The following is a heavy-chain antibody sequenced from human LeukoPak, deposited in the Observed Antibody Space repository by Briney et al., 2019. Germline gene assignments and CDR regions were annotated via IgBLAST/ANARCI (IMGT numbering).Heavy chain of an antibody. V-gene: IGHV1-2*02. D-gene: IGHD2-2*01. CDR2: INPNSGGT. J-gene: IGHJ5*02. Sequence: ASVKVSCKASGYTFTGYYMHWVRQAPGQGLEWMGWINPNSGGTNYAQKFQGRVTMTRDTSISTAYMELSRLRSDDTAMYYCARDFGKTYCSSTSCPTYNWFDPWGQGTLVTVSS. CDR1: GYTFTGYY. CDR3: ARDFGKTYCSSTSCPTYNWFDP.